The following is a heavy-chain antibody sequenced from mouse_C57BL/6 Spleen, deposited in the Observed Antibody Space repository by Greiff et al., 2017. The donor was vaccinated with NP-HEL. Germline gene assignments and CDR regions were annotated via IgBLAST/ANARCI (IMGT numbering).Heavy chain of an antibody. D-gene: IGHD3-2*02. CDR3: AAAGQATSDYAMDY. Sequence: EVKLMESGGGLVKPGGSLKLSCAASGFTFSSYAMSWVRQTPEKRLEWVATISDGGSYTYYPDNVKGRFTITRDNAKNNLYLQMRHLKSEDTAMYYGAAAGQATSDYAMDYWGQGTSVTVYS. J-gene: IGHJ4*01. V-gene: IGHV5-4*03. CDR1: GFTFSSYA. CDR2: ISDGGSYT.